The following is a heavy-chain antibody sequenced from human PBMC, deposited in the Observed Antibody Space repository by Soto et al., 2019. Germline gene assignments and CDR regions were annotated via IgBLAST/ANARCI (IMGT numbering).Heavy chain of an antibody. Sequence: GGFLRLSCAASGFTFSSYGMYWVRQAPGKGLERVAVISYDGSNKYYADSVKGRFTTSRDNSKNTLYLQMNSLRAEDTAVYYCAKGWRIVATILYYYYGMDVWGQGTTVTVSS. V-gene: IGHV3-30*18. D-gene: IGHD5-12*01. J-gene: IGHJ6*02. CDR3: AKGWRIVATILYYYYGMDV. CDR1: GFTFSSYG. CDR2: ISYDGSNK.